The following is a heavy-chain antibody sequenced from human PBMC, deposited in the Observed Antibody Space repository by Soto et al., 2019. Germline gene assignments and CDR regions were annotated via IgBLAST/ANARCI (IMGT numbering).Heavy chain of an antibody. J-gene: IGHJ6*02. CDR2: ISGYNGNT. CDR3: ARAGQYFYGSGSPYYYGMDV. Sequence: QVQLVQSGAEVKKPGASVKVSCKASGYTFTSYGVSWVRQAPGQGLEWMGWISGYNGNTNYAQKLQGRVTMTTDTATSTAYMELRSLRSDDTDVYYCARAGQYFYGSGSPYYYGMDVWGQVITVTVSS. CDR1: GYTFTSYG. D-gene: IGHD3-10*01. V-gene: IGHV1-18*04.